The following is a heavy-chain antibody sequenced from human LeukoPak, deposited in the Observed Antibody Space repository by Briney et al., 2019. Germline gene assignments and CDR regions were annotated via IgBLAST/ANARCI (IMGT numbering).Heavy chain of an antibody. CDR3: AKGLGGSGWYFAFDI. J-gene: IGHJ3*02. Sequence: GGSLRLSCAASGFTFDDYAMHWVRQAPGEGLEWVSGISWNSGSIGYADSVKGRFTISRDNAKNSLYLQMNSLRAEDTALYYCAKGLGGSGWYFAFDIWGQGTMVTVSS. CDR1: GFTFDDYA. D-gene: IGHD6-19*01. V-gene: IGHV3-9*01. CDR2: ISWNSGSI.